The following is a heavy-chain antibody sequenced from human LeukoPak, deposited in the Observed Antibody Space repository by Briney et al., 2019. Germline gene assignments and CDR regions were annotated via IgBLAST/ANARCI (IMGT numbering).Heavy chain of an antibody. CDR2: INPSGGST. V-gene: IGHV1-46*01. Sequence: ASVKVSCKASGYTFTSYYMNWVRQAPGQGLEWMGIINPSGGSTSYAQKFQGRVTMTRDTSTSTVYMELSSLRSEDTAVYYCARGCSTSCYRCAEYFQHWGQGTLVTVSS. CDR1: GYTFTSYY. D-gene: IGHD2-2*02. CDR3: ARGCSTSCYRCAEYFQH. J-gene: IGHJ1*01.